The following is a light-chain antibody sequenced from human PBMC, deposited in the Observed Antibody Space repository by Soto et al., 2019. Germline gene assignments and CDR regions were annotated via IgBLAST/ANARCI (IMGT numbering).Light chain of an antibody. CDR2: EGN. V-gene: IGLV2-23*01. Sequence: QSALTQSASVSASPGQSITISCTGTSSDVGSYNLVSWFQQHPGKAPKLMIYEGNKRPSGVSNRFSGSKSGNTASLTISGLQAEDEADYYCCSYAGSSTLVFGGGTKVTVL. J-gene: IGLJ3*02. CDR1: SSDVGSYNL. CDR3: CSYAGSSTLV.